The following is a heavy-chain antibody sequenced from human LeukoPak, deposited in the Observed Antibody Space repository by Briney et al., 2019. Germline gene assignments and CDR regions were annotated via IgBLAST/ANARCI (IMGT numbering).Heavy chain of an antibody. CDR2: ISVDGGNT. J-gene: IGHJ1*01. V-gene: IGHV3-23*01. Sequence: AGGSLRXSXAASGFTFNTDAMNWVRQAPGKGLGWVSAISVDGGNTYYADSGKDRLSIFTNNSKNTLYLQMSNLKAEDTAVYYCENFIAASATGFQHWGQGTLVTVSS. D-gene: IGHD6-6*01. CDR1: GFTFNTDA. CDR3: ENFIAASATGFQH.